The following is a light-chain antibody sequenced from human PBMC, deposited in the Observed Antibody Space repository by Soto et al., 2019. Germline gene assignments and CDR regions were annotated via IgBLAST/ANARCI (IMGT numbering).Light chain of an antibody. CDR2: EVD. V-gene: IGLV2-14*01. CDR3: AAWDDILNGYV. Sequence: QSALTQPASVSGSPGQSITISCTGTSSDVGHYNYVSWYQQHPGNAPKLMIYEVDNRPSGVSHRFSGSKSGNTASLTISGLQAEDEADYYCAAWDDILNGYVFGGGTKVTAL. CDR1: SSDVGHYNY. J-gene: IGLJ1*01.